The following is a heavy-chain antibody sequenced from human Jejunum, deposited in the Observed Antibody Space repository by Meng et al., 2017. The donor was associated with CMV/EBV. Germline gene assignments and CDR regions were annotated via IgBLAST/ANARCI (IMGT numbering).Heavy chain of an antibody. CDR2: IYYSGST. Sequence: QVPPQESGQGLVKPSQTLSLTCTVSGGSVSSGGYYWTWIRQHPGKGLEWFGHIYYSGSTYYNPSLKGRVTISVDTSKNQFSLNLSSVTAADTAVYYCARGQRSYSGSYPEWFDPWGQGTLVTVSS. J-gene: IGHJ5*02. CDR3: ARGQRSYSGSYPEWFDP. CDR1: GGSVSSGGYY. D-gene: IGHD1-26*01. V-gene: IGHV4-30-4*08.